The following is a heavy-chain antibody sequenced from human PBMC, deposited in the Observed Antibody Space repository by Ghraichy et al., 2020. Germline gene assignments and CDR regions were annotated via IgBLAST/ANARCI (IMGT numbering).Heavy chain of an antibody. CDR1: GFTFDDYA. D-gene: IGHD2-8*01. V-gene: IGHV3-9*01. CDR2: ISWNSGSI. Sequence: GGSLRLSCAASGFTFDDYAMHWVRQAPGKGLEWVSGISWNSGSIGYADSVKGRFTISRDNAKNSLYLQMNSLRAEDTALYYCAKDRGDIALRRKEGAFDIWGQGTMVTVSS. J-gene: IGHJ3*02. CDR3: AKDRGDIALRRKEGAFDI.